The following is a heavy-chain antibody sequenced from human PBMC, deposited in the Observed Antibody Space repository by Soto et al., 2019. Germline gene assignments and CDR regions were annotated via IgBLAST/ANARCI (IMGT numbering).Heavy chain of an antibody. CDR1: GFTFSGYS. CDR2: ISSKSKTI. J-gene: IGHJ4*02. CDR3: VRADIVGTRSFDY. Sequence: GGSLRLSCAASGFTFSGYSMNWVRQAPGKGLEWVSYISSKSKTIYYTDSVKGRFTISRDNAKDSLYLQMNSLRDEDTAVYYCVRADIVGTRSFDYWGPGILVTVSS. D-gene: IGHD1-26*01. V-gene: IGHV3-48*02.